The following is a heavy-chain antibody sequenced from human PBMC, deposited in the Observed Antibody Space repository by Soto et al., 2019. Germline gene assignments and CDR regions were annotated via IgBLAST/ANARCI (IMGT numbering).Heavy chain of an antibody. CDR2: IYHSGST. Sequence: SETLSLTCAVSGDSISSSFWRSWVRQPPGEGLEWIGEIYHSGSTIYNPSLKSRVTISMDESKNEFSLKLSSVTAADTAVYYCARYDFGTFDYWGQGTQVTVSS. D-gene: IGHD4-17*01. V-gene: IGHV4-4*02. CDR1: GDSISSSFW. CDR3: ARYDFGTFDY. J-gene: IGHJ4*02.